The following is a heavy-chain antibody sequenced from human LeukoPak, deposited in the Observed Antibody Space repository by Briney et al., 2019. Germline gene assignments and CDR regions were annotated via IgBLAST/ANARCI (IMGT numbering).Heavy chain of an antibody. CDR3: ARVDEQLVRSFDY. V-gene: IGHV4-30-2*01. CDR1: GGSISSGGYY. J-gene: IGHJ4*02. D-gene: IGHD6-6*01. Sequence: PSETLSLTCTVSGGSISSGGYYWSWIRQPPGKGLEWIGYIYHSGSTYYNPSHKSRVTISVDRSKNQFSLKLSSVTAADTAVYYCARVDEQLVRSFDYWGQGTLVTVSS. CDR2: IYHSGST.